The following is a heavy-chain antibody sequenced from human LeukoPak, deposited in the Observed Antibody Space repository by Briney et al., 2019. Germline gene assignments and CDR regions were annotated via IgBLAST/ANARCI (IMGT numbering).Heavy chain of an antibody. CDR1: GYSISSGYY. CDR3: ARVAYYYYYMDV. J-gene: IGHJ6*03. V-gene: IGHV4-38-2*02. CDR2: IYHSGST. Sequence: SETLSLTCTVSGYSISSGYYWGWIRQPPGKGLEWIGSIYHSGSTYYNPSLKNRVTISVDTSKNQFSLKLSSVTAADTAVYYCARVAYYYYYMDVWGKGTTVTVSS.